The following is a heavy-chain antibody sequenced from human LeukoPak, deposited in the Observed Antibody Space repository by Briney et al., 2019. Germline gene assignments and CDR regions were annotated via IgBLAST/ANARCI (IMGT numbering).Heavy chain of an antibody. CDR3: ARAYNHGVTYFDY. V-gene: IGHV3-48*01. Sequence: GGSLRLSCAASGFTFSTYSMTWVRQAPGKGLEWVSYISSSSNTIYYADSVKGRFTISRDNAKNSLYLQMNSLRAEDTAVYYCARAYNHGVTYFDYWGQGTLVTVSP. CDR1: GFTFSTYS. CDR2: ISSSSNTI. J-gene: IGHJ4*02. D-gene: IGHD1-1*01.